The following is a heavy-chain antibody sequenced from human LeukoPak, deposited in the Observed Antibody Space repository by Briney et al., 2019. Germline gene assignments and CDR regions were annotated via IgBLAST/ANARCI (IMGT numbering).Heavy chain of an antibody. Sequence: SETLPLTCAVYGGSFSGYYWSWIRQPPGKGLEWIGEINHSGSTNYNPSLKSRVTISVDTSKNQFSLKLSSVTAADTAVYYCARSGSGWYGGYFDYWGQGTLVTVSS. J-gene: IGHJ4*02. CDR2: INHSGST. D-gene: IGHD6-19*01. CDR3: ARSGSGWYGGYFDY. CDR1: GGSFSGYY. V-gene: IGHV4-34*01.